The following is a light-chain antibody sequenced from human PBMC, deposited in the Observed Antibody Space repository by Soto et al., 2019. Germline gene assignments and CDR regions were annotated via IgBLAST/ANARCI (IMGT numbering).Light chain of an antibody. CDR2: EVS. CDR1: SSDVGGYNY. CDR3: CSYAGSYTYVV. J-gene: IGLJ2*01. Sequence: QSALTQPPSASGSPGQSVTISCIGTSSDVGGYNYVSWYQQHPGKAPKLIISEVSKRPSGVPDRFSGSKSGNTASLTVSGLQAEDEADYFCCSYAGSYTYVVFGGGTKLTVL. V-gene: IGLV2-8*01.